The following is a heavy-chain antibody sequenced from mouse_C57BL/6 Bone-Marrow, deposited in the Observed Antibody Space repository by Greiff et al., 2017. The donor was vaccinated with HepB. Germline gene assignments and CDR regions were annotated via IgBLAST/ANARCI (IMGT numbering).Heavy chain of an antibody. V-gene: IGHV3-6*01. CDR3: ARDSVNWDYFDY. CDR1: GYSITSGYY. Sequence: DVQLQESGPGLVKPSQSLSLTCSVTGYSITSGYYWNWIRQFPGNKLEWMGYISYDGSNNYNPSLKNRISITRDTSKNQFFLKLNSVTTEDTATYYCARDSVNWDYFDYWGQGTTLTVSS. D-gene: IGHD4-1*01. CDR2: ISYDGSN. J-gene: IGHJ2*01.